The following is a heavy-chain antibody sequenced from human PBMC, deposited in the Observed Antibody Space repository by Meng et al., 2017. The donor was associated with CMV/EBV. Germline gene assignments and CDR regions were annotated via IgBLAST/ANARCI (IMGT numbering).Heavy chain of an antibody. V-gene: IGHV5-51*01. D-gene: IGHD5-12*01. Sequence: GGSLRLSCKGSGYSFSTYWIGWVRQKPGKGLEWMGSIYGGDSDTRYNPSFQGQVTISADKSISTAYPQWSSLKASDTAMYYYARRRRDGYRGYEAVNIWGQGTMVTVSS. CDR2: IYGGDSDT. J-gene: IGHJ3*02. CDR1: GYSFSTYW. CDR3: ARRRRDGYRGYEAVNI.